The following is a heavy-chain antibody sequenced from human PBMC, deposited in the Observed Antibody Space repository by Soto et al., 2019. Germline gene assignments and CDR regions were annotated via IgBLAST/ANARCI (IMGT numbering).Heavy chain of an antibody. V-gene: IGHV1-2*04. CDR2: INPNSGTT. D-gene: IGHD3-10*01. Sequence: QVQLVQSGAEGKKPGASVQVSCKAPGYTFTDYYMHWVRQAPGQRLQRMGWINPNSGTTNYAQQFQGWVTMTRDTSITTVYMEVSRLRSDDTAVYYCARVPRGVYYGMDVWGQGTTVTVSS. CDR3: ARVPRGVYYGMDV. CDR1: GYTFTDYY. J-gene: IGHJ6*02.